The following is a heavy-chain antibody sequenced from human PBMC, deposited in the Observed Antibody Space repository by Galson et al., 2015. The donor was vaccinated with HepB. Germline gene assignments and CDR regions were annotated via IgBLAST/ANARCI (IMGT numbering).Heavy chain of an antibody. D-gene: IGHD3-3*01. V-gene: IGHV1-69*13. J-gene: IGHJ6*03. Sequence: SVKVSCKASGGIFSNYAFSWVRQAPGQGLEWLGGILPLFGTPNYAQRFQGRVTITADESTGTAYMELSSLRSDDTAVYYCATRGMAAFWSGEGYYYMDVWGKGTTVTVSS. CDR3: ATRGMAAFWSGEGYYYMDV. CDR1: GGIFSNYA. CDR2: ILPLFGTP.